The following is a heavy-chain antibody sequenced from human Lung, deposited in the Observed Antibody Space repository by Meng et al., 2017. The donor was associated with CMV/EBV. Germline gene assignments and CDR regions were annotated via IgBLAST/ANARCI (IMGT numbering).Heavy chain of an antibody. J-gene: IGHJ4*02. Sequence: SXAASGFTFSSYVMSWVRQAPGKGLEWVSAISGSGGITYYADSVKGRFTISRDNSKNTLYLEINSLRAEDTAEYYCAKDEAVYAISPFDYWCQETLVTVSS. CDR2: ISGSGGIT. CDR1: GFTFSSYV. CDR3: AKDEAVYAISPFDY. D-gene: IGHD2-8*01. V-gene: IGHV3-23*01.